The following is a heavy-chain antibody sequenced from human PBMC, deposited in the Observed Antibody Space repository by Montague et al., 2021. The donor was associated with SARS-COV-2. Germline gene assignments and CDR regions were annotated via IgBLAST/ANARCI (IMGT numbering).Heavy chain of an antibody. CDR3: ARHRALGGELPLGELSFAYDYYYYGMDV. V-gene: IGHV4-39*01. J-gene: IGHJ6*02. CDR1: GGSISSSSYY. CDR2: FYYSGST. Sequence: SETLSLTCTVSGGSISSSSYYWGWIRQPPGKGLEWIGTFYYSGSTYYNPSLKSRLTISVDTSKNQFSLNLSSVTPADTAVYYCARHRALGGELPLGELSFAYDYYYYGMDVWGQGTTVTVSS. D-gene: IGHD3-16*02.